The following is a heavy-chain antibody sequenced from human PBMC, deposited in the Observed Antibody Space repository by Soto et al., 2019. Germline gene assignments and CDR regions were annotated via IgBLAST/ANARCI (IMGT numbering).Heavy chain of an antibody. D-gene: IGHD6-19*01. CDR1: GGSISSYY. Sequence: PSETLSLTCTVSGGSISSYYWSWIRQPPGKGLEWIGYIYYSGSTNYNPSLKSRVTISVDTSKNQFSLKLSSVTAADTAVYYCARGVAVAAPPYFDYWGQGTLVTVSS. CDR2: IYYSGST. CDR3: ARGVAVAAPPYFDY. J-gene: IGHJ4*02. V-gene: IGHV4-59*01.